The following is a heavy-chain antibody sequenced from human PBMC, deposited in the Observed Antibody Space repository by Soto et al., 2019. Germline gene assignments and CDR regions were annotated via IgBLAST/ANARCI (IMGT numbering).Heavy chain of an antibody. Sequence: VQLVESGGGLLQPGGSLRLSCAASGFTFSSYDMHWVRQATGKGLDWVSALGTAGDTYYPGPVKGRFTISRENAKNSLYLQMNSLRAGDTAVYYCARGPYGSGSPIAPYYFDYWGQGTLVTVSS. CDR3: ARGPYGSGSPIAPYYFDY. CDR1: GFTFSSYD. V-gene: IGHV3-13*01. CDR2: LGTAGDT. J-gene: IGHJ4*02. D-gene: IGHD3-10*01.